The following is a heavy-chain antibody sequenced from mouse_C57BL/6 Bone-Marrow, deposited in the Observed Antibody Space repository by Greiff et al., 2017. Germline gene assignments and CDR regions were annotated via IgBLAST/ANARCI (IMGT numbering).Heavy chain of an antibody. CDR3: ARRNVNYLFAY. Sequence: QVQLQQPGAELVMPGASVKLSRKASGYTFTSYWMHWVKQRPGQGLEWIGELDPSDSYTNYNQKFKGKSTLTVDKSSSTAYMQLSSLTSEDSAVYYCARRNVNYLFAYWGQGTLVTVSA. CDR2: LDPSDSYT. CDR1: GYTFTSYW. D-gene: IGHD2-1*01. J-gene: IGHJ3*01. V-gene: IGHV1-69*01.